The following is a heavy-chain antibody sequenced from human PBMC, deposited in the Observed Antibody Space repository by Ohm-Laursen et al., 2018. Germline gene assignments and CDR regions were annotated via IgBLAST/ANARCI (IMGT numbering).Heavy chain of an antibody. Sequence: SLRLSCAASGFTLNSHAMSWVRQTPGKGLEWVSFISGSGGSTSYADSVTGRFTISRDISKNTLYLQMNSLGAEDTAVYYCARNYDFWSGCPHYWGQGTLVTVSS. CDR3: ARNYDFWSGCPHY. CDR1: GFTLNSHA. V-gene: IGHV3-23*01. CDR2: ISGSGGST. J-gene: IGHJ4*02. D-gene: IGHD3-3*01.